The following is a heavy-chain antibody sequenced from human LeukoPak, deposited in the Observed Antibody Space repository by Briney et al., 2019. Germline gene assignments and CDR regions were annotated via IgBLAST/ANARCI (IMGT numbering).Heavy chain of an antibody. V-gene: IGHV4-59*01. CDR3: ARGWGSSGYYSYYYYYYYMDV. Sequence: PSETLSLTCTVSGGSISSYYWSWIRQPPGKGLEWIGYIYYSGSTNYNPSLKSRVTISVDTSKNQFSLKLSSVTAADTAVYYCARGWGSSGYYSYYYYYYYMDVWGKGTTVTVSS. CDR2: IYYSGST. J-gene: IGHJ6*03. CDR1: GGSISSYY. D-gene: IGHD3-22*01.